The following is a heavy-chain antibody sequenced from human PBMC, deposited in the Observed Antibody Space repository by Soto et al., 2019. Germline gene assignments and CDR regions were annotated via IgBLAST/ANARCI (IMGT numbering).Heavy chain of an antibody. V-gene: IGHV3-33*01. D-gene: IGHD3-3*01. CDR2: IWYDGSNK. Sequence: GGSLRLSCAASGFTFSSYGMHWVRQAPGKGLEWVAVIWYDGSNKYYADSVKGRFTISRDNSKNTLYLQMNSLRAEDTAVYYCARENDFWSGYLDYWGQGTLVTVSS. CDR1: GFTFSSYG. J-gene: IGHJ4*02. CDR3: ARENDFWSGYLDY.